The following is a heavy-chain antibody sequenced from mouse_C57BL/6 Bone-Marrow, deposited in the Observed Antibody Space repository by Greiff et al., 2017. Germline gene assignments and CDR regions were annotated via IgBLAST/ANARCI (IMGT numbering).Heavy chain of an antibody. D-gene: IGHD1-1*01. J-gene: IGHJ2*01. CDR1: GFTFSDYG. V-gene: IGHV5-17*01. CDR2: ISSGSSTI. CDR3: ARDYYGSSSYFDY. Sequence: EVQLVESGGGLVKPGGSLKLSCAASGFTFSDYGMHWVRQAPEKGLEWVAYISSGSSTIYYADTVKGRFTISSDNAKNTLFLQMTSLRSEDTAMYYCARDYYGSSSYFDYWGQGTTLTVSS.